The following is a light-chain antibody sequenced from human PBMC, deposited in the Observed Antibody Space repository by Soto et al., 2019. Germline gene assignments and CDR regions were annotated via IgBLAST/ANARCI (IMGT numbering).Light chain of an antibody. CDR3: NSYAGSNNV. J-gene: IGLJ1*01. CDR1: GSDVGGYNY. CDR2: EVS. Sequence: QSVLTQPPSASGSPGQSVTISCTGTGSDVGGYNYVSWYQQHPGKAPKLMIYEVSQRPSGVPDRFSGSKSGNTASLTVSGLQAEDEADYYCNSYAGSNNVFGTGTKATVL. V-gene: IGLV2-8*01.